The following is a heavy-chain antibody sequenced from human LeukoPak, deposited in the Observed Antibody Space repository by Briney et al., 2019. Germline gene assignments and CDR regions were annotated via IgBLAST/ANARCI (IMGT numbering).Heavy chain of an antibody. CDR1: GFTFSSYA. D-gene: IGHD3-3*01. Sequence: GGSLRLSCAASGFTFSSYAMSWVRQAPGKGLEWVSAISGSGGSTYYADSVKGRFTISRDNSKNTLYLQMNSLRAEDTAVYYCAKVLARLITISADYWGQGTLVTVSS. CDR2: ISGSGGST. J-gene: IGHJ4*02. V-gene: IGHV3-23*01. CDR3: AKVLARLITISADY.